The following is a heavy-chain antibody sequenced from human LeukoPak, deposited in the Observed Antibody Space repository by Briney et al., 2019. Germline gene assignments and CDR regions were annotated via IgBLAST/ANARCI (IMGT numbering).Heavy chain of an antibody. CDR2: IYYSGST. D-gene: IGHD5-18*01. J-gene: IGHJ4*02. Sequence: SETLSLTCTVSGGSITNYYWSWIRQPPGKGLEWIGYIYYSGSTNYNPSLKSRVTISVDTSKNQFSLKLSSVTAADTAVYYCARRPGYSFGLDYWGQGTLVTVSS. CDR1: GGSITNYY. V-gene: IGHV4-59*08. CDR3: ARRPGYSFGLDY.